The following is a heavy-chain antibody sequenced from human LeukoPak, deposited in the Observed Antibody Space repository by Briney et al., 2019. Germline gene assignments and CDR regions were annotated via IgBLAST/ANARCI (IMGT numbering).Heavy chain of an antibody. CDR3: ARHRLGVATLNWFDP. V-gene: IGHV4-39*01. CDR2: IYYSGST. D-gene: IGHD3-3*01. J-gene: IGHJ5*02. CDR1: GGSISSSSYY. Sequence: SETLSLTCTVSGGSISSSSYYWSWIRQPPGKGLEWIGSIYYSGSTYYNPSLKSRVTISVDTSKNQFSLKLSSVTAADTAVYYCARHRLGVATLNWFDPWGQGTLVTVSS.